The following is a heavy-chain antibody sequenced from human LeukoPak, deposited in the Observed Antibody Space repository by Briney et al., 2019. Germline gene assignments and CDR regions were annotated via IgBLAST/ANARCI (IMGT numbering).Heavy chain of an antibody. CDR3: AREGSDGYLFDY. J-gene: IGHJ4*02. V-gene: IGHV6-1*01. D-gene: IGHD3-16*01. CDR1: GDSVSSNSTT. CDR2: TYYRSKWYN. Sequence: SQTLSLTCAISGDSVSSNSTTWDWIRQSPSRGLEWLGRTYYRSKWYNDYAVSVKSRVTINPDTSKNQFSLQLNSVTPEDTAVYYCAREGSDGYLFDYWGQGSLVTVSS.